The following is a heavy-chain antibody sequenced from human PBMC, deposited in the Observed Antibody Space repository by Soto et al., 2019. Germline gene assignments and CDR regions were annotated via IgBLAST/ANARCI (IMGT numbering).Heavy chain of an antibody. CDR3: VITKLGYYDFWSGSLEYYYYMDV. CDR1: GFTFSSYW. J-gene: IGHJ6*03. CDR2: INSDGSST. Sequence: PGGSLRLSCAASGFTFSSYWMHWVRQAPGKGLVWVSRINSDGSSTSYADSVKGRFTISRDNAKNTLYLQMNSLRAEDTAVYYCVITKLGYYDFWSGSLEYYYYMDVWGKGTTVTVSS. D-gene: IGHD3-3*01. V-gene: IGHV3-74*01.